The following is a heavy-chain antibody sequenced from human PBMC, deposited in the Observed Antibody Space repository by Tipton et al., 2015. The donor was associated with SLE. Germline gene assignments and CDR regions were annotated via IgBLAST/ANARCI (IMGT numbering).Heavy chain of an antibody. CDR1: GYSISSGYY. Sequence: TLSLTCAVSGYSISSGYYWSWIRQPPGKGLEWIGEINHSGSTNYNPSLKSRVTISVDTSKNQFSLKLSSVTAADTAVYYCASDSSGYYYFDYWGQGTLVTVSS. J-gene: IGHJ4*02. D-gene: IGHD3-22*01. V-gene: IGHV4-38-2*01. CDR3: ASDSSGYYYFDY. CDR2: INHSGST.